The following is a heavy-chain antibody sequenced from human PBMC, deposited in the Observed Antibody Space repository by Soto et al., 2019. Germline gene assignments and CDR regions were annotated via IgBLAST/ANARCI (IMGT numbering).Heavy chain of an antibody. J-gene: IGHJ4*02. CDR3: AAERKIVGTIWAFDF. CDR1: KNTLTELT. D-gene: IGHD1-26*01. CDR2: SAPEEGEP. Sequence: QVQLIQSGAEVRKPGASVKVSCQVPKNTLTELTIDWLRQAPGKGLEWMGRSAPEEGEPIYPQKFQGRVAMTEDPSTDTAYMELTSLIFEDTAVYFCAAERKIVGTIWAFDFWGQGTQVTVSS. V-gene: IGHV1-24*01.